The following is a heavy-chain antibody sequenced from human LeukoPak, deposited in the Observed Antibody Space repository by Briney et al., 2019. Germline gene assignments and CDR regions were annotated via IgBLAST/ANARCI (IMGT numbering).Heavy chain of an antibody. Sequence: GGSLRLSCAASGFTFSSYGMHWVRQAPGKGLQWVAVIWYDGSNKYYADSVKGRFTISRDNSKNTLYLQMNRLRAEDTAVYYCARDRGSYWDGGNDYWGQGTLVTVSS. J-gene: IGHJ4*02. CDR1: GFTFSSYG. CDR3: ARDRGSYWDGGNDY. V-gene: IGHV3-33*01. D-gene: IGHD1-26*01. CDR2: IWYDGSNK.